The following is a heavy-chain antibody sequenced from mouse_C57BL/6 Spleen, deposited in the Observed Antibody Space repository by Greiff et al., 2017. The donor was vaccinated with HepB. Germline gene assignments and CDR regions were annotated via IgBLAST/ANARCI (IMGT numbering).Heavy chain of an antibody. CDR1: GYTFTSYW. CDR2: IYPGSGST. D-gene: IGHD1-1*01. J-gene: IGHJ2*01. CDR3: ARCHYYGSSPGYYFDY. V-gene: IGHV1-55*01. Sequence: VQLQQPGAELVKPGASVKMSCKASGYTFTSYWITWVKQRPGQGLEWIGDIYPGSGSTNYNEKFKSKATLTVDTSSSTAYMQLSSLTSEDSAVYYGARCHYYGSSPGYYFDYWGQGTTLTVSS.